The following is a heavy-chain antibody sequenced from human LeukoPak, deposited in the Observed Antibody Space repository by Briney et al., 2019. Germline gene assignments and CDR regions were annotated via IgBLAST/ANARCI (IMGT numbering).Heavy chain of an antibody. CDR2: ISSSSRTK. CDR1: GFTFSEYS. D-gene: IGHD4-23*01. CDR3: ARDWAYGYGGNSADY. Sequence: GSLRLSCAASGFTFSEYSMNWVRQAPGKGLEWVSYISSSSRTKYYADSVKGRFTISRDNDKKSLSLQMNNLRDEDTAIYYCARDWAYGYGGNSADYWGQGTLVTVSS. V-gene: IGHV3-48*02. J-gene: IGHJ4*02.